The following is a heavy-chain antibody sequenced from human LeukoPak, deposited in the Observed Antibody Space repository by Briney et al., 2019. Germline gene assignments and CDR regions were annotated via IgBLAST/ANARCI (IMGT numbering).Heavy chain of an antibody. CDR3: ARGRVTAIPYHWFDP. CDR1: GDTFTGYA. J-gene: IGHJ5*02. D-gene: IGHD2-21*02. CDR2: MIPNFGLA. V-gene: IGHV1-69*04. Sequence: SVKVSCKASGDTFTGYAISWVRQAPGQGLEWMGRMIPNFGLANYAQKFQGRVTITADNSTSTAYMELSSRGSEDTAVYYCARGRVTAIPYHWFDPGAREPWSPSPQ.